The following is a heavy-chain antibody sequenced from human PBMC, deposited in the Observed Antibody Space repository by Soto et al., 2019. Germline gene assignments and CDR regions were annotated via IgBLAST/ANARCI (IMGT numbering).Heavy chain of an antibody. CDR3: ARASRVVVALDY. V-gene: IGHV3-72*01. J-gene: IGHJ4*02. CDR1: GFTISDHY. Sequence: EVQLVESGGGLVQPGGSLRLSCAASGFTISDHYMDWVRQAPGKGLEWVGRSRTKANSYSTEYAASVQGRFTISRDDSKNSLYLQMNSLIIEDTAVYYCARASRVVVALDYWGQGTLVTVSS. CDR2: SRTKANSYST. D-gene: IGHD5-12*01.